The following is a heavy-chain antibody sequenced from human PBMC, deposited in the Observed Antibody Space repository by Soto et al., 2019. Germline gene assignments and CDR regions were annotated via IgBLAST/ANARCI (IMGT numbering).Heavy chain of an antibody. Sequence: GGSLRLSCVASGYTFNSHEMNWVRQAPGKGLEWISSISGSGTTNYAESVKGRFTISRDNAHKSLFLEMKDLRVEDTAVYYCARGGIHWGQGTLVSVSS. V-gene: IGHV3-48*03. J-gene: IGHJ4*02. CDR1: GYTFNSHE. CDR2: ISGSGTT. D-gene: IGHD3-16*01. CDR3: ARGGIH.